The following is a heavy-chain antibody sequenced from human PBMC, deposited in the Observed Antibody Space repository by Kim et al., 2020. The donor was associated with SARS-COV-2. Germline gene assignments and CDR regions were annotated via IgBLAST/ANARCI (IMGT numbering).Heavy chain of an antibody. D-gene: IGHD3-10*01. Sequence: GGSLRLSCAASGFTFSTYWMHWVRQAPGKGLVWVSRINDDGSSTTYAESVKGRFTISRDNAKNTLYLQMNSLRAEDTAVYYCACPLRGGELYRLGYWGQGTLVTVSA. V-gene: IGHV3-74*01. CDR2: INDDGSST. CDR3: ACPLRGGELYRLGY. CDR1: GFTFSTYW. J-gene: IGHJ4*02.